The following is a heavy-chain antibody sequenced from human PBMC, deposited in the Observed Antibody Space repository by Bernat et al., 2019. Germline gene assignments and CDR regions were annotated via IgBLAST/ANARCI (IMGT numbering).Heavy chain of an antibody. CDR3: ARELLEWLNGYYYYYGMDV. CDR1: GGSISSGGYY. J-gene: IGHJ6*02. Sequence: QVQLQESGPGLVKPSQTLSLTCTVSGGSISSGGYYWSWIRQHPGKGLEWIGYIYYSGSTYYNPSLKSRVTISVDTSKNQFSLKLSSVTAADTAVYYCARELLEWLNGYYYYYGMDVWGQGTTVTVSS. V-gene: IGHV4-31*03. CDR2: IYYSGST. D-gene: IGHD3-3*01.